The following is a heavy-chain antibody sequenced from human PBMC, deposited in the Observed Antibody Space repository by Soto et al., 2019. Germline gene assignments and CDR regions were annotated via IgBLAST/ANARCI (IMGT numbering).Heavy chain of an antibody. CDR1: GFTFSSYA. Sequence: QVQLVESGGGVVQPGRSLRLSCAASGFTFSSYAMHWVRQAPGKGLEWVAVISYDGSNKYYADSVKGRFTISRDNSKNTLYRQMNSLRAEDTAVYYCARGPDIVVVVAALVDFDYWGQGTLVTVSS. D-gene: IGHD2-15*01. J-gene: IGHJ4*02. V-gene: IGHV3-30-3*01. CDR2: ISYDGSNK. CDR3: ARGPDIVVVVAALVDFDY.